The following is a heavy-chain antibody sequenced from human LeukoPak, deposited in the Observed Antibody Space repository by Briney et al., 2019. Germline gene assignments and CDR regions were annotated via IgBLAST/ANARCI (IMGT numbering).Heavy chain of an antibody. V-gene: IGHV3-11*01. D-gene: IGHD3-10*01. CDR3: ARDLDTMVQGVIFY. J-gene: IGHJ4*02. Sequence: GGSLRLSCAASGFTFSDYYMSWIRQAPGKGLEWVSYISSSGSTIYYADSVKGRFTISRDNATNSLYLQMNSLRAEDTAVYYCARDLDTMVQGVIFYWGQGTLVTVSS. CDR2: ISSSGSTI. CDR1: GFTFSDYY.